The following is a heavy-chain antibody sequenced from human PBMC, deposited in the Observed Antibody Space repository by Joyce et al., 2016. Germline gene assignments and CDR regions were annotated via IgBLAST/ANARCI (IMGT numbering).Heavy chain of an antibody. J-gene: IGHJ5*02. CDR3: NKDRAP. D-gene: IGHD3-10*01. Sequence: EVQLVESGGGLVQPGVSLRLSCAASGFTFSDHFMDWVRQAPGEGLEWIARIRNKANSYTTEYAASVKGRFTISRDDSKNSLYLQMDGLKTEDTAVYYCNKDRAPWGQGTLVTVSS. CDR2: IRNKANSYTT. CDR1: GFTFSDHF. V-gene: IGHV3-72*01.